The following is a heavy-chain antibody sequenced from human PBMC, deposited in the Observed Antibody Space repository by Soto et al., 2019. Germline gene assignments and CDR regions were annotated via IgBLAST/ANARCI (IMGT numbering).Heavy chain of an antibody. CDR2: IYYSGST. J-gene: IGHJ4*02. D-gene: IGHD4-17*01. CDR3: ARSSQSTVTTCDY. Sequence: PSQTLCLSCTVAGGSSISGGYYWSWIRQHPGKGLEWIGYIYYSGSTYYNPSLKSRVTISVDTSKNQFSLKLSSVTAADTAVYYCARSSQSTVTTCDYWGQGPLVT. V-gene: IGHV4-31*03. CDR1: GGSSISGGYY.